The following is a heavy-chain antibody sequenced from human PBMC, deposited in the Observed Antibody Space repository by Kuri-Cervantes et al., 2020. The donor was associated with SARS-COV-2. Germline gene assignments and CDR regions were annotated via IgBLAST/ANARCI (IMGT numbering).Heavy chain of an antibody. D-gene: IGHD1-14*01. CDR2: INHSGST. Sequence: SQTLSLTCAVYGGSFSDYYWSWIRQPPGKGLEWIGEINHSGSTNYNPSLKSRVTISVDTSKNQFSLKLSSVTAADTAVYYCARDPRYLARGGGFDYWGQGTLVTVSS. CDR3: ARDPRYLARGGGFDY. CDR1: GGSFSDYY. V-gene: IGHV4-34*01. J-gene: IGHJ4*02.